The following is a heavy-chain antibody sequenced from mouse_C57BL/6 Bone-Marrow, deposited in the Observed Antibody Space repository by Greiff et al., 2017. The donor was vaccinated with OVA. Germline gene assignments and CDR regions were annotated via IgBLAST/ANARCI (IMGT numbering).Heavy chain of an antibody. J-gene: IGHJ2*01. CDR3: ARDMVIYYGYDGVDY. CDR2: ISAGGSYT. V-gene: IGHV5-4*01. D-gene: IGHD2-2*01. CDR1: GFTFSSYA. Sequence: EVQVVESGGGLVKPGGSLKLSCAASGFTFSSYAMSWVRQTPEKRLEWIANISAGGSYTYYPDYVKGRFTISRDNAKNNLYLQMSQLKSEDTAMYYCARDMVIYYGYDGVDYWGQGTTLTVSS.